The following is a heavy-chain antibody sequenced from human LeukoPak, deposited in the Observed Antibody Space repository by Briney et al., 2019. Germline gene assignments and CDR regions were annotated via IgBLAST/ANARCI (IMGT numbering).Heavy chain of an antibody. J-gene: IGHJ4*02. CDR1: GFTFSSYS. V-gene: IGHV3-21*01. D-gene: IGHD3-22*01. Sequence: GGSLRLSCAASGFTFSSYSMNWVRQAPGKGLEWVSSISSSSSYIYYADSVKGRFTISRDNAKSSLYLQMNSLRAEDTAVYYCARAYYYDSSGVPYYFDYWGQGTLVTVSS. CDR3: ARAYYYDSSGVPYYFDY. CDR2: ISSSSSYI.